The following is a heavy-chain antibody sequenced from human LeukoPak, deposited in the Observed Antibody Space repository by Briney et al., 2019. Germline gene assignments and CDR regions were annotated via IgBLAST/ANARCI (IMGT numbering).Heavy chain of an antibody. CDR1: GFTFSSYA. D-gene: IGHD1/OR15-1a*01. J-gene: IGHJ4*02. Sequence: PGGPLRLSCATSGFTFSSYAMHGLRQSPGRGLEGVALISYDEINKYYADSVKGRFIISRDNSKNTLYLQLNSLRLGDTAVYYCTLTTFGVVYYFDYWRQGTLVSVSS. CDR2: ISYDEINK. V-gene: IGHV3-30*04. CDR3: TLTTFGVVYYFDY.